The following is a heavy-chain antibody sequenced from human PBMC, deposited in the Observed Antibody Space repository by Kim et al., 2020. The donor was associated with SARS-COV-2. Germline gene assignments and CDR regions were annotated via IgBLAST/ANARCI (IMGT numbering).Heavy chain of an antibody. D-gene: IGHD6-13*01. Sequence: ASVKVSCKASGYTFTSYYMHWVRQAPGQGLEWMGIINPSGGSTSYAQKFQGRVTMTRDTSTSTVYMELSSLRSEDTAVYYCAREGSSFSSSWSKSYYYGMDVWGQGTTVTVSS. CDR2: INPSGGST. CDR1: GYTFTSYY. CDR3: AREGSSFSSSWSKSYYYGMDV. V-gene: IGHV1-46*01. J-gene: IGHJ6*02.